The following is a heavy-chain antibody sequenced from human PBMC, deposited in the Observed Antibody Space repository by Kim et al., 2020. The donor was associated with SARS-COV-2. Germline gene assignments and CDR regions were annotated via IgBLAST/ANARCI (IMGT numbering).Heavy chain of an antibody. CDR2: ISPQNGNT. J-gene: IGHJ4*02. Sequence: ASVKVSCKASGYIFTSYGYGITWVRQAPGQGLEWMGWISPQNGNTNYAQKLQGRVTMTTDTSTSTAYMELRSLRSDDTAVYYCARDLLVDQRGLNYWGQGTLVTVSS. CDR1: GYIFTSYG. CDR3: ARDLLVDQRGLNY. D-gene: IGHD2-15*01. V-gene: IGHV1-18*04.